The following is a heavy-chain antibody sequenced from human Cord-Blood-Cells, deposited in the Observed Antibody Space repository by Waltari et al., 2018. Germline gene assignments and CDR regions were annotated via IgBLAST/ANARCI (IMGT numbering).Heavy chain of an antibody. CDR3: AKDQLDDAFDI. Sequence: QVQLVESGGGVVQPGRSLRLSCAASGFTFSSYGMHWVRQAPGKGPEWVAVISYDGSNKYYADSVKGRFTISRDNSKNTLYLQMNSLRAEDTAVYYCAKDQLDDAFDIWGQGTMVTVSS. CDR1: GFTFSSYG. J-gene: IGHJ3*02. CDR2: ISYDGSNK. D-gene: IGHD1-1*01. V-gene: IGHV3-30*18.